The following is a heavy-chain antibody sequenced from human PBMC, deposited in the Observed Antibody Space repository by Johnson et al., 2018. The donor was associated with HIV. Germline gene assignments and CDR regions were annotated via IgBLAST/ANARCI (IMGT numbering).Heavy chain of an antibody. J-gene: IGHJ3*02. CDR2: ISYDGSNK. CDR3: AREGAAAGPTDAFDI. V-gene: IGHV3-30-3*01. D-gene: IGHD6-13*01. Sequence: QVQLVESGGGLIQPGRSLRLSCAASGFTFSSYAMHWVRQAPGKGLEWVAVISYDGSNKYYADSVKGRFTISRDNSKNTLYLQMNSLRAEDTAVYYCAREGAAAGPTDAFDIWGQGTMVTVSS. CDR1: GFTFSSYA.